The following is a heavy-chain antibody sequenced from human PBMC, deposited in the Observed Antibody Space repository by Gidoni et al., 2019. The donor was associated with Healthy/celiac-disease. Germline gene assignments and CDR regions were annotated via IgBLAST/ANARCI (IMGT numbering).Heavy chain of an antibody. CDR2: IIPIFGTA. V-gene: IGHV1-69*01. J-gene: IGHJ6*02. D-gene: IGHD2-2*01. CDR3: ARDSGDCSSTSCFYYYGMDV. Sequence: QVQLVQSGAEVKKPGSSVKVSCKASGDTFSSYAISWVRQAPGQGLEWMGGIIPIFGTANYAQKFQGRVTITADESTSTAYMELSSLRSEDTAVYYCARDSGDCSSTSCFYYYGMDVWGQGTTVTVSS. CDR1: GDTFSSYA.